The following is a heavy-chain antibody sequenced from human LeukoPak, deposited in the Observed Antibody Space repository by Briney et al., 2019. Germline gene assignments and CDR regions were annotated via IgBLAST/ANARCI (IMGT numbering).Heavy chain of an antibody. CDR1: GGSISSYY. CDR3: AGEQWRPPYYYFGLDV. V-gene: IGHV4-59*01. D-gene: IGHD2-8*01. J-gene: IGHJ6*02. CDR2: IYFTGST. Sequence: SETLSLTCTVSGGSISSYYWAWLRQPPGKGLEWVGYIYFTGSTSYSPSLRSRVTISLDTSKNQFSLRLNSVTAADTAVYYCAGEQWRPPYYYFGLDVWGQGTTVTVSS.